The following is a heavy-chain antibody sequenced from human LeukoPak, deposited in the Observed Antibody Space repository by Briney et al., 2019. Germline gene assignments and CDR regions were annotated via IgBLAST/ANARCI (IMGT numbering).Heavy chain of an antibody. D-gene: IGHD3-9*01. V-gene: IGHV3-30*02. CDR3: ARGPAGGSWLMDY. J-gene: IGHJ4*02. CDR1: GFTFSSYG. CDR2: IRYDGSNK. Sequence: PGGSLRLSCAASGFTFSSYGMHWVRQAPGKGLEWVAFIRYDGSNKYYADSVKGRFTISRDNAKNSLYLQVDRLRADDTAMYYCARGPAGGSWLMDYWGQGTLVTVSS.